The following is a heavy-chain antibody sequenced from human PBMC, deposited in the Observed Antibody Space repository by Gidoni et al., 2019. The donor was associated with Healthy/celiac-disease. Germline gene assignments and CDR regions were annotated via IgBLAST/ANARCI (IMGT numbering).Heavy chain of an antibody. CDR2: ISSSNSYI. CDR1: GFTFSIYS. J-gene: IGHJ4*02. CDR3: ARDPSYGSGYYFDY. V-gene: IGHV3-21*01. D-gene: IGHD5-18*01. Sequence: EVQLVESGGGRVKPGGSLRPSCPASGFTFSIYSMNWVHRAPGKGLGWVSSISSSNSYICYADSVKGRFTISRDKAKNSLYLRMNSLRAEDTAVYYCARDPSYGSGYYFDYWGQGTLVTVSS.